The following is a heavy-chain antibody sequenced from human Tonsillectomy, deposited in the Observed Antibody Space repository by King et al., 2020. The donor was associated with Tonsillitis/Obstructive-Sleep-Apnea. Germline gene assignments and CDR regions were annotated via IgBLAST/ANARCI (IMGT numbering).Heavy chain of an antibody. Sequence: EVQLVESGGGLVQSGGSLRLSCAASGFTISSYWMGWVRQAPGKGLEWVANIKQDGSEKHYVDSVKGRFTISRDNAKNSLYLQLNSLRAEDTAVYYCAREGGHGMGFDYWGQGTLVTDSS. CDR2: IKQDGSEK. CDR1: GFTISSYW. J-gene: IGHJ4*02. V-gene: IGHV3-7*01. CDR3: AREGGHGMGFDY. D-gene: IGHD3-16*01.